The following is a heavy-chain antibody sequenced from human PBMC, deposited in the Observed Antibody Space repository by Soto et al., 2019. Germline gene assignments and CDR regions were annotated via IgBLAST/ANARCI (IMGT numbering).Heavy chain of an antibody. J-gene: IGHJ4*02. Sequence: EVHLVESGGGLVQTGGSLRLSCAIFESTVSRDWMNWVRQAPGKGLEWVAHINQDGSEKYYVDSVKGRFTISRDNAKKPLYLQMNSLRTADTAMYYCSGGVGDAFWGQGTLVTVSS. CDR1: ESTVSRDW. CDR2: INQDGSEK. D-gene: IGHD1-26*01. CDR3: SGGVGDAF. V-gene: IGHV3-7*04.